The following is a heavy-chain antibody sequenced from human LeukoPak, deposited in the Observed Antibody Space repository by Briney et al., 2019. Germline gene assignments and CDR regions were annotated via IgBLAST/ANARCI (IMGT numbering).Heavy chain of an antibody. J-gene: IGHJ6*02. CDR2: IYHSGST. Sequence: ASGTLSLTCAVSGGSISSSNWWSWVRQPPGKGLEWIGEIYHSGSTNYNPSLKSRVTISVDKSKNQFSLKLSSVTAADTAVYYCARGKGDDYGDYGYYYYGMDVWGRGTTVTVSS. D-gene: IGHD4-17*01. CDR3: ARGKGDDYGDYGYYYYGMDV. V-gene: IGHV4-4*02. CDR1: GGSISSSNW.